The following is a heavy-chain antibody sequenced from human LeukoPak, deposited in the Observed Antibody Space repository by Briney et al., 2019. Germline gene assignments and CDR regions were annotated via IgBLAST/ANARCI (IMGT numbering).Heavy chain of an antibody. CDR2: FDPEDGET. V-gene: IGHV1-24*01. D-gene: IGHD5-18*01. Sequence: ASVKVSCKVSGYTLTELSMHWVRQAPGKGLEWMGGFDPEDGETIYAQKFQGRVTMTRDTSTSTVYMELSSLRSEDTAVYYCARDWYSYGSMTFDYWGQGTLVTVSS. CDR1: GYTLTELS. J-gene: IGHJ4*02. CDR3: ARDWYSYGSMTFDY.